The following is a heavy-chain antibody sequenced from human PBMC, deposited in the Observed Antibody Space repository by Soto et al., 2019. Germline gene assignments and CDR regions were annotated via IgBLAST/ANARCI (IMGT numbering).Heavy chain of an antibody. CDR3: ARDSPLCGGDCYYDYYYGMDV. V-gene: IGHV3-30-3*01. D-gene: IGHD2-21*02. Sequence: GGSLRLSCAASGFTFSSYAMHWVRQAPGKGLEWVAVISYDGSNKYYADSVKGRFTISRDNSKNTLYLQMNSLRAEDTAVYYCARDSPLCGGDCYYDYYYGMDVWGQGTTVTVSS. CDR2: ISYDGSNK. J-gene: IGHJ6*02. CDR1: GFTFSSYA.